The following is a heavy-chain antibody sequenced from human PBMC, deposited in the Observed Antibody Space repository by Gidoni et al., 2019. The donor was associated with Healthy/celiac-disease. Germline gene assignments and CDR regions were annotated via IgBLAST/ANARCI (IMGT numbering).Heavy chain of an antibody. J-gene: IGHJ4*02. Sequence: EVQLLESGGGLVQPGGSLRLSCAASGFTFSSYAMSCVRQAPGKGLEWISAISGSGGSTYYADSVKGRFTISRDNSKNTLYLQMNSLRAEDTAVYYCAKASGSYYVGIDYWGQGTLVTVSS. D-gene: IGHD1-26*01. CDR2: ISGSGGST. V-gene: IGHV3-23*01. CDR1: GFTFSSYA. CDR3: AKASGSYYVGIDY.